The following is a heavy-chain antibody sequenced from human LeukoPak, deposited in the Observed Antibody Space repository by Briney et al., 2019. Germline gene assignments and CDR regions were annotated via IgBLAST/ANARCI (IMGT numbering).Heavy chain of an antibody. V-gene: IGHV1-69*06. Sequence: GASVKVSCKASGGTFSSYAISWVRQAPGQGLEWMGGIIPIFGTANYAQKFQGRVTMTEDTSTDTAYMELSSLRSEDTAVYYCATDYYDSSGYYSFDYWGQGTLVTVSS. D-gene: IGHD3-22*01. CDR3: ATDYYDSSGYYSFDY. CDR1: GGTFSSYA. CDR2: IIPIFGTA. J-gene: IGHJ4*02.